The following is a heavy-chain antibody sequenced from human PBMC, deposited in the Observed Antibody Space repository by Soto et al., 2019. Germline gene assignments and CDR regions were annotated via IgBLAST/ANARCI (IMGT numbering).Heavy chain of an antibody. V-gene: IGHV4-31*03. CDR2: IYYSGST. J-gene: IGHJ5*02. D-gene: IGHD2-15*01. CDR3: ARIVVVVAARNNWFDP. Sequence: SETLSLTCTVSGGSISSGGYYWSWIHQHPGKGLEWIGYIYYSGSTYYNPSLKSRVTISVDTSKNQFSLKLSSVTAADTAVYYCARIVVVVAARNNWFDPWGQGTLVTVSS. CDR1: GGSISSGGYY.